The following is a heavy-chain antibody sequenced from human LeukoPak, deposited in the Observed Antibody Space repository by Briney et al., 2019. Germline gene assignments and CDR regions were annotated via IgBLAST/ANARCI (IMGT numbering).Heavy chain of an antibody. CDR1: GGTFSSSA. D-gene: IGHD3-16*02. Sequence: SVNVSCKASGGTFSSSAISWVRQAPGQGLEWMGGIIPIFGTANYAQKFQGRVTITADESTSTAYMELSSLRSEDTAVYYCAQSPECDYVWGSYRPLDYWGQGTLVTVSS. CDR3: AQSPECDYVWGSYRPLDY. J-gene: IGHJ4*02. CDR2: IIPIFGTA. V-gene: IGHV1-69*01.